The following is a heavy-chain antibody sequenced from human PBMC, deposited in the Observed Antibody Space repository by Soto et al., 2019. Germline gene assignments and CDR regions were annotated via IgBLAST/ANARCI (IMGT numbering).Heavy chain of an antibody. CDR1: GFTFSSYA. Sequence: QVQLVESGGGVVQPGRSLRLSCAASGFTFSSYAMHWVRQAPGKGLEWVAVISYDGSNKYYADSVKGRFTISRDNSKNTLYLQRNSRRAEDTAVYYCARVRDIVLAPASMAHYYYGMDVWGQGTTVTVSS. CDR3: ARVRDIVLAPASMAHYYYGMDV. CDR2: ISYDGSNK. D-gene: IGHD2-2*01. V-gene: IGHV3-30-3*01. J-gene: IGHJ6*02.